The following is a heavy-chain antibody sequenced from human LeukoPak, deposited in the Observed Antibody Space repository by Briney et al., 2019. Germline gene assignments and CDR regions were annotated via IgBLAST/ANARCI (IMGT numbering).Heavy chain of an antibody. Sequence: ASVKVSCKASGYTFTSYYMHWVRQAPGQGLEWMGWMNPNSGDTGYAQKFQGRVTMTRSTSISTAYMELSSLRSDDTAVYYCARGGVVVAASQFDYWGQGTLVTVSS. CDR2: MNPNSGDT. CDR1: GYTFTSYY. V-gene: IGHV1-8*02. J-gene: IGHJ4*02. CDR3: ARGGVVVAASQFDY. D-gene: IGHD2-15*01.